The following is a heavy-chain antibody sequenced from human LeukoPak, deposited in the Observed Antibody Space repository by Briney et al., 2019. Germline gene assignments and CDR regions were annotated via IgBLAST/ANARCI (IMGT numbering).Heavy chain of an antibody. CDR3: ARGSSTPGEYYFDY. CDR2: ISRRSSYI. J-gene: IGHJ4*02. CDR1: GFPFSSYS. D-gene: IGHD2-2*01. V-gene: IGHV3-21*01. Sequence: GGSLRLSCSASGFPFSSYSMNWVRQAPGKGLEWVSSISRRSSYIYYAYSVKGRFTISRDNAKNSLYLQMTSLRAEDTAVYSCARGSSTPGEYYFDYWGQGTLVTVSS.